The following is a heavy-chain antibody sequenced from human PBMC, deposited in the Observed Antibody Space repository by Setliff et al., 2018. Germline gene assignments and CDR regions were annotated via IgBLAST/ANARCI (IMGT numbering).Heavy chain of an antibody. CDR3: ARDRGGTAIANWFDR. V-gene: IGHV1-69*08. J-gene: IGHJ5*02. CDR1: GGSFSSFS. D-gene: IGHD2-21*01. CDR2: IMPIFGST. Sequence: ASVKVSCKASGGSFSSFSIHWVRQAPGQGLEWMGRIMPIFGSTNYAQNFQGRVTITADKSTSTAYMDLSSLRSEDSAVYYCARDRGGTAIANWFDRWGQGTLVTV.